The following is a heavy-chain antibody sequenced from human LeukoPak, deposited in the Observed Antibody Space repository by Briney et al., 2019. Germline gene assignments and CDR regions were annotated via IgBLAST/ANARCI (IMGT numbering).Heavy chain of an antibody. V-gene: IGHV3-48*01. CDR2: ISSSSSTI. CDR3: ARGAYYYED. J-gene: IGHJ4*02. D-gene: IGHD3-22*01. Sequence: GGSLRLSCAASGFTFSSYSMNWVRQAPGKGLEWVSYISSSSSTIYYADSVKGRFTISRDNAKNSLYLQMNSLRAEDTAVYYCARGAYYYEDWGQGTLVTVSS. CDR1: GFTFSSYS.